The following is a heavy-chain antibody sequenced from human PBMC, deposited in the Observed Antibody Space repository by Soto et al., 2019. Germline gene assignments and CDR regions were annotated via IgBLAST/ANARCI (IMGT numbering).Heavy chain of an antibody. D-gene: IGHD2-15*01. J-gene: IGHJ4*02. CDR2: ISPFNGNT. Sequence: VQLVQSGAEVKKPGASVKVSCKASGYTFDSNGINWVRQAPGQGLQWMGWISPFNGNTNYAQNFQDRVTMTPDTSATTAYLELRSLRSDDTAFYYCARDRVLAYCSSGSCATTFDYWGQGTLVTVSS. V-gene: IGHV1-18*01. CDR1: GYTFDSNG. CDR3: ARDRVLAYCSSGSCATTFDY.